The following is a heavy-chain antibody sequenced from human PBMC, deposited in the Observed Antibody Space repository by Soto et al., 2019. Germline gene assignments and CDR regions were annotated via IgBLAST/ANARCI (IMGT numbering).Heavy chain of an antibody. CDR1: GFTFSSYA. J-gene: IGHJ5*02. D-gene: IGHD6-13*01. CDR2: ISYDGSNK. V-gene: IGHV3-30-3*01. Sequence: QVQLVESGGGVVQPGRSLRLSCAASGFTFSSYAMHWVRQAPGKGLEWVAVISYDGSNKYYADSVKGRFTISRDNSKNTLYLQMNSLRAEDTAVYYCARALVGPYSSSWVGGWFDPWGQGTLVTVSS. CDR3: ARALVGPYSSSWVGGWFDP.